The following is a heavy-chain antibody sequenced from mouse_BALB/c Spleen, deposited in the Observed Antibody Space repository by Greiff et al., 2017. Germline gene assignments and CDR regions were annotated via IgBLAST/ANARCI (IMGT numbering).Heavy chain of an antibody. CDR3: ARCYDGYYYAMDY. J-gene: IGHJ4*01. D-gene: IGHD2-3*01. Sequence: DVKLQESGGGLVQPGGSLRLSCATSGFTFTDYYMSWVRQPPGKALEWLGFIRNKANGYTTEYSASVKGRFTISRDNSQSILYLQMNTLRAEDSATYYCARCYDGYYYAMDYWGQGTSVTVSS. CDR2: IRNKANGYTT. CDR1: GFTFTDYY. V-gene: IGHV7-3*02.